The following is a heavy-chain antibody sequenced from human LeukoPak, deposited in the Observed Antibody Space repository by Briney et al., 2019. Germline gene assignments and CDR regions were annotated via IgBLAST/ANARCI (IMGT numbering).Heavy chain of an antibody. V-gene: IGHV4-39*01. CDR1: GGSISSSSYY. CDR2: IYYSGST. J-gene: IGHJ4*02. D-gene: IGHD5-18*01. Sequence: NPSETLSLTCTVSGGSISSSSYYWGWIRQPPGKGLEWIGSIYYSGSTYYNPSLKSRVTISVDTSKNQFSLKLSSVTAADTAVYYCARGGGYSYGYSDYWGQGTLVTVSS. CDR3: ARGGGYSYGYSDY.